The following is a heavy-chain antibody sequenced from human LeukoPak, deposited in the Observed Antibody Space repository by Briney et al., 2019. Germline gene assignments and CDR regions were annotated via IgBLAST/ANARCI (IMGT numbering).Heavy chain of an antibody. CDR1: GFTFSSYW. CDR2: INSDGSST. V-gene: IGHV3-74*01. J-gene: IGHJ2*01. Sequence: GGSLRLSCAVSGFTFSSYWMHWVRQAPGKGLVWVLRINSDGSSTSYADSVKGRFTISRDNAKNTLYLQMNSLRAEDTAVHYCARGRKDWYVDLWGRGTLVTVSS. D-gene: IGHD1-14*01. CDR3: ARGRKDWYVDL.